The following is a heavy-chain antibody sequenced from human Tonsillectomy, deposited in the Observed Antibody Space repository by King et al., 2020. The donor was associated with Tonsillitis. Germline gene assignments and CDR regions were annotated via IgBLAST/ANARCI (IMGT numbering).Heavy chain of an antibody. CDR2: ISDDGSNK. Sequence: HVQLVESGGGVVQPGRSLRLSCAASGFTFSSYAMHWVRQAPGKGLEWVAVISDDGSNKYYADSVKGRFTISRDNSKNTLYLQMNRLRAEDTAVYYCARDRIAVAGQSFDYWGQGTLVTVSS. J-gene: IGHJ4*02. CDR1: GFTFSSYA. CDR3: ARDRIAVAGQSFDY. V-gene: IGHV3-30*01. D-gene: IGHD6-19*01.